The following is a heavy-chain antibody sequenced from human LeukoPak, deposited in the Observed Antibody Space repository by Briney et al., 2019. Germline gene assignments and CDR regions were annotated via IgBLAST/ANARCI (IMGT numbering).Heavy chain of an antibody. CDR1: GFIFSSYG. J-gene: IGHJ4*02. CDR2: ISGSGSGGST. V-gene: IGHV3-23*01. CDR3: AKATSVTTLFDY. D-gene: IGHD4-17*01. Sequence: GGSLRLSCAASGFIFSSYGMTWVRQAPGKGLEWVSAISGSGSGGSTYYADSVKGRFAISRDNSKNTLYLQMNSLRVEDTVVYYCAKATSVTTLFDYWGQGTLVTVSS.